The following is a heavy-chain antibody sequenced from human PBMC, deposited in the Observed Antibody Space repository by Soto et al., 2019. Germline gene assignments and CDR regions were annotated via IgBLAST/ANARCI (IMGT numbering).Heavy chain of an antibody. CDR3: ARVALIVVPAAILRYYYYGMDV. J-gene: IGHJ6*02. Sequence: QVQLQQWGAGLLKPSETLSLTCAVYGGSFSGYYWSWIRQPPGKGLEWIGEIKHRGSTNYNPSLKSRVTISVDTSKNQFSLKLSSVTAADTAVYYCARVALIVVPAAILRYYYYGMDVWGQGTTVTVSS. CDR1: GGSFSGYY. CDR2: IKHRGST. D-gene: IGHD2-2*01. V-gene: IGHV4-34*01.